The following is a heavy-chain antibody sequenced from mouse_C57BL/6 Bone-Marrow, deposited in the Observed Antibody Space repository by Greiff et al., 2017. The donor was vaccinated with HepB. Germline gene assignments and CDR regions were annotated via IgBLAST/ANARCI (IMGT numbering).Heavy chain of an antibody. CDR2: IYPRSGNT. CDR1: GYTFTSYG. Sequence: PLQQSGAELARPGASVKLSCKASGYTFTSYGISWVKQRTGQGLEWIGEIYPRSGNTYYNEKFKGKATLTADKSSSTAYMELRSLTSEDSAVYFCARERDDWYFDVWGTGTTVTVSS. J-gene: IGHJ1*03. CDR3: ARERDDWYFDV. D-gene: IGHD3-3*01. V-gene: IGHV1-81*01.